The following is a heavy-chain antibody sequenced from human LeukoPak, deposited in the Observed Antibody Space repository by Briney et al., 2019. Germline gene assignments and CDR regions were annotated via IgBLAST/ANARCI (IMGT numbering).Heavy chain of an antibody. V-gene: IGHV3-23*01. CDR3: GRRHPTGLHFFDF. Sequence: PGGSLRLSCAASVLTFTNCYLSWVRQAPGKGLEWVSTIGKSGGRYYADSVKGRFSISRDNSKSTVYLQMSSLRADDTALYYCGRRHPTGLHFFDFWGQGTLVTVSS. D-gene: IGHD1-1*01. J-gene: IGHJ4*02. CDR2: IGKSGGR. CDR1: VLTFTNCY.